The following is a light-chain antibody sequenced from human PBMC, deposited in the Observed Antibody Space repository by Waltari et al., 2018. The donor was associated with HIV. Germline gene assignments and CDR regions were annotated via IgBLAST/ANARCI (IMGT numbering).Light chain of an antibody. CDR2: GAS. CDR3: QQYNDWPLT. Sequence: EIVMTQSPATLSVSPGERATLSCRASQSVGDNLAWYQQRLGQPPRLLIYGASGRASDIPVRFSGGGSGTDFTLTISSLQSEDFVLYYCQQYNDWPLTFGGGTKVEIK. V-gene: IGKV3-15*01. J-gene: IGKJ4*01. CDR1: QSVGDN.